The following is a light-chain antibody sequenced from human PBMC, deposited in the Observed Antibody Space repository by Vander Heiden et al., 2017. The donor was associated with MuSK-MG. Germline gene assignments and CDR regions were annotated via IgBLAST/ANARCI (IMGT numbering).Light chain of an antibody. J-gene: IGKJ5*01. CDR1: QNIGTN. V-gene: IGKV3D-15*01. CDR2: GAS. CDR3: QQCDNWPPII. Sequence: EIVMTQSPATLSVSPGERATLSCRASQNIGTNLAWYQQKPGQAPRLLIFGASTRATGIPARFSGSGYGTEFTLTISSLQSEDFAVYYCQQCDNWPPIIFGQGTRLEIK.